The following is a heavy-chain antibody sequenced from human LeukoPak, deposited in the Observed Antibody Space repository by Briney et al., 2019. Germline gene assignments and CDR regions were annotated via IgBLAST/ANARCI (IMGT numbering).Heavy chain of an antibody. J-gene: IGHJ4*02. D-gene: IGHD5-18*01. CDR3: ASRLDTAMVSYYFDY. CDR2: MNPNSGNT. CDR1: GYTFTSYD. Sequence: ASVKVSCKASGYTFTSYDINWVRQATGRGLEWMGWMNPNSGNTGYAQKFQGRVTITADESTSTAYMELSSLRSEDTAVYYCASRLDTAMVSYYFDYWGQGTLVTVSS. V-gene: IGHV1-8*01.